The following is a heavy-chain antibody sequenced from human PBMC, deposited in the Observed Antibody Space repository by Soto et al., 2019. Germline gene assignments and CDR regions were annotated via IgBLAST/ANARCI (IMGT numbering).Heavy chain of an antibody. D-gene: IGHD3-10*01. CDR2: ISGMEDRT. Sequence: PGGSLRLSCTASGFNLRDQALSWVRQAPGGGLEWVSGISGMEDRTNYADFVKGRFFISKDRAKNNLNLQMNGLRDDDTAVYYCAKTYTGGWGQGTQVTVSS. J-gene: IGHJ4*02. V-gene: IGHV3-23*01. CDR3: AKTYTGG. CDR1: GFNLRDQA.